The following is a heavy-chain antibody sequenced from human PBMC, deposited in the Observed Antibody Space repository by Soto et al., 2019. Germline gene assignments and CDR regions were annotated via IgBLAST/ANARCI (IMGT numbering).Heavy chain of an antibody. CDR2: VYYSGSS. D-gene: IGHD2-2*01. V-gene: IGHV4-31*03. CDR1: GDSISGGASF. CDR3: AKLYCTSSTCYFPGWFDP. J-gene: IGHJ5*02. Sequence: SETLSLTCTVSGDSISGGASFWSWIRQPPGKGLEWIANVYYSGSSYYNPSLKSRLTISVDTTKNQFSLQLKSMTAADTAVYYCAKLYCTSSTCYFPGWFDPWGQGTLVTVSS.